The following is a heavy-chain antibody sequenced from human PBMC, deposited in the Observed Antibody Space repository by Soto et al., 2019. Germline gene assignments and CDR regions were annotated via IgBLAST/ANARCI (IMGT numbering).Heavy chain of an antibody. CDR1: GGSFSGYY. Sequence: SETLSLTCAVYGGSFSGYYWSWIRQPPGKGLEWIGEINHSGSTNYNPSLKSRVTISVDTSKNQFSLKLSSVTAADTAVYYCARESRRGSSSWYYYYYGMDVWGQGTTVTVSS. V-gene: IGHV4-34*01. CDR3: ARESRRGSSSWYYYYYGMDV. D-gene: IGHD6-13*01. CDR2: INHSGST. J-gene: IGHJ6*02.